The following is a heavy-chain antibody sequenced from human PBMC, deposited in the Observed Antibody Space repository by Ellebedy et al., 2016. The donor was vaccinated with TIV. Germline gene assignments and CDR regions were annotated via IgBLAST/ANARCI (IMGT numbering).Heavy chain of an antibody. CDR1: GFTVSSNS. Sequence: GESLKISCAVSGFTVSSNSMTWVRQAPGKGLEWVSLIYSGDSTYNADSVKGRFTITSDNSKNTLYLQMNSLRPEDTAVYYCARASREGATSWFDPWGQGTLVTVSS. V-gene: IGHV3-66*01. CDR3: ARASREGATSWFDP. D-gene: IGHD1-26*01. CDR2: IYSGDST. J-gene: IGHJ5*02.